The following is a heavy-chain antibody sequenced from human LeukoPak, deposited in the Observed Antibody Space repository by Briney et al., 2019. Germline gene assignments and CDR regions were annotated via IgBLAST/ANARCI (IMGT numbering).Heavy chain of an antibody. V-gene: IGHV1-2*02. CDR2: INPNSGGT. CDR3: ARGLRSPRVRDNDFWSGYYYYNWFDP. Sequence: ASVKVSCKASGYTFTGYYMHWVRQAPGQGLEWMGWINPNSGGTNYAQKFQGRVTMTRDTSISTAYMELSRLRSDDTAVYYCARGLRSPRVRDNDFWSGYYYYNWFDPWGQGTLVTVSS. D-gene: IGHD3-3*01. CDR1: GYTFTGYY. J-gene: IGHJ5*02.